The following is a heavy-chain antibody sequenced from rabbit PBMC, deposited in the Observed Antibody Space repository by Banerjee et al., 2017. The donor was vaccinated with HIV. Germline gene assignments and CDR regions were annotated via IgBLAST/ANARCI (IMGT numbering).Heavy chain of an antibody. CDR3: ARADYATSNGYYWDYFNL. D-gene: IGHD1-1*01. J-gene: IGHJ4*01. CDR2: INTGSSGNA. V-gene: IGHV1S40*01. Sequence: QSVEESGGDLVKPGGTLTLTCTVSGFSLSSCVMSWVRQAPGKGLEWIGYINTGSSGNADYASWAKGRFTISKTSSTTVTLQMTSLTAADTATYFCARADYATSNGYYWDYFNLWGPGTLVTVS. CDR1: GFSLSSCV.